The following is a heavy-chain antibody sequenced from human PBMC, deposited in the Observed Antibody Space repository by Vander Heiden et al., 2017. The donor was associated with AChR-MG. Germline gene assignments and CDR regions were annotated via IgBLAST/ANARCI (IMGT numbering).Heavy chain of an antibody. CDR2: IRYDGSNK. V-gene: IGHV3-30*02. Sequence: QVQLVESGGGVVQPGGSLGPSCPASAFPFSSYGMHWVRQAPGKGLEWVAFIRYDGSNKYYADSVKGRFTISRDNSKNTLYLQMNSLRAEDTAVYYCSWPSAGALELDYWGQGTLVTVSS. J-gene: IGHJ4*02. CDR1: AFPFSSYG. D-gene: IGHD1-1*01. CDR3: SWPSAGALELDY.